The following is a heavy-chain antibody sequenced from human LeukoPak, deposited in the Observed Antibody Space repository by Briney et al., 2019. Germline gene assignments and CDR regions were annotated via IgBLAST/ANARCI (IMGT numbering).Heavy chain of an antibody. J-gene: IGHJ3*02. CDR2: ISGSGGST. V-gene: IGHV3-23*01. D-gene: IGHD3-10*01. Sequence: LTGGSLRLSCAASGFTFSSYAMSWVRQAPGKGLEWVSAISGSGGSTYYADSVKGRFTISRDNSKNTLYLQMISLRAEDTAVYYCAKVMGGSGDDAFDIWGQGTMVTVSS. CDR1: GFTFSSYA. CDR3: AKVMGGSGDDAFDI.